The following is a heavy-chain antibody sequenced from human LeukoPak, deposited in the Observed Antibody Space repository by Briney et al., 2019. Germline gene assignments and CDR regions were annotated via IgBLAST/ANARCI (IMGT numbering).Heavy chain of an antibody. V-gene: IGHV4-61*02. CDR1: GGSISSGSYY. CDR3: ARKYPWYSSSWYGTYYYYYYMDV. Sequence: SETLSLTCTVSGGSISSGSYYWSWIRQPAGKGLEWIGRIYTSGSTNYNPSLKSRVTISVDTSKNQFSLKLSSVTAADTAVYYCARKYPWYSSSWYGTYYYYYYMDVWGKGTTVTISS. CDR2: IYTSGST. J-gene: IGHJ6*03. D-gene: IGHD6-13*01.